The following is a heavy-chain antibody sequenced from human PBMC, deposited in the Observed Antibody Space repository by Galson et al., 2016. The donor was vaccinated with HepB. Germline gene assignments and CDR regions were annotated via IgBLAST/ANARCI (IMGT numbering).Heavy chain of an antibody. J-gene: IGHJ4*02. D-gene: IGHD3-10*01. V-gene: IGHV3-30*15. Sequence: SLRLSCAASGFKFSNFPMHWVRQAPGKGLQWLALISYDGKNTLYAEAVKGRFTISRDNSNNTLSLQMSGLRPEDTALYHCWGFRQEVHKTNEYWGQGALVIFS. CDR2: ISYDGKNT. CDR1: GFKFSNFP. CDR3: WGFRQEVHKTNEY.